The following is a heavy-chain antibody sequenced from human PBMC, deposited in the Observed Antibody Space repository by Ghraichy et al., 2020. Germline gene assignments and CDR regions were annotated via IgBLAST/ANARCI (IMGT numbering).Heavy chain of an antibody. J-gene: IGHJ6*02. V-gene: IGHV3-7*01. CDR1: GFTFSSYW. Sequence: GGSLRLSCAASGFTFSSYWMSWVRQAPGKGLEWVANIKQDGSEKYYVDSVKGRFTIFRDNAKNSLYLQMNSLRAEDTAVYYCARGVLNYGDYVSYYYYGMDVWGQGTTVTVSS. D-gene: IGHD4-17*01. CDR3: ARGVLNYGDYVSYYYYGMDV. CDR2: IKQDGSEK.